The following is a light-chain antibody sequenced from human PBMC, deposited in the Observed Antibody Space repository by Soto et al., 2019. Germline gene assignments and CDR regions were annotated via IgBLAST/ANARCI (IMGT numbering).Light chain of an antibody. CDR2: RAF. CDR1: QSVLYSSNNKNY. CDR3: QQYNNWPLT. Sequence: DIVMTQSPDSLAVSLGERATINCKSSQSVLYSSNNKNYLAWYQQKPGQPPKLLIYRAFTRATGIPARFSGSGFGTDFTLTISSLQSEDFAVYYCQQYNNWPLTFGGGTKVEIK. V-gene: IGKV4-1*01. J-gene: IGKJ4*01.